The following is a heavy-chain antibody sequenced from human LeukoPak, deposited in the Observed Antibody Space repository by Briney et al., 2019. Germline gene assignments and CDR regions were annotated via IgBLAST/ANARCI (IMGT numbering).Heavy chain of an antibody. J-gene: IGHJ6*03. V-gene: IGHV3-33*06. Sequence: GGSLRLSCAASGFTFSSYGMHWVRQAPGKGLEWVAVIWYDGSNKYYADSVKGRFTISRDSSKNTLYLQMNSLRAEDTAVYYCAKAYGSGSYYPYYYYYYMDVWGKGTTVTVS. D-gene: IGHD3-10*01. CDR2: IWYDGSNK. CDR3: AKAYGSGSYYPYYYYYYMDV. CDR1: GFTFSSYG.